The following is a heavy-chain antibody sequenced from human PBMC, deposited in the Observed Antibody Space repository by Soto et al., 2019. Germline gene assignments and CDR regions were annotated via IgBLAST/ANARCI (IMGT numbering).Heavy chain of an antibody. CDR1: RCSIKNES. CDR3: SRQLAYCGGGCYTEAIEY. V-gene: IGHV1-2*02. Sequence: AAAKVSCKDPRCSIKNESMHWARQATGQGLEWMGWVNPRSGDTNYAQKFQGRVTMTRDTSISTAYMELSRLRSDDTAVYYCSRQLAYCGGGCYTEAIEYWGQGTLVTGSS. J-gene: IGHJ4*02. D-gene: IGHD2-21*02. CDR2: VNPRSGDT.